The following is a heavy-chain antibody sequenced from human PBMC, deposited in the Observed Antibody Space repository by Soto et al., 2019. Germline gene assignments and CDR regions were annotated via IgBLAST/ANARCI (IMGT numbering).Heavy chain of an antibody. Sequence: SETLSLTCTVSGGSISSSYYWSWIRQPPGKGLELIGYIYYSGSTKYNPSLKSRVTISIDTSKNQFSLKLSSVTAADTAVYYCARGGYGMDVWGQGTTVTVSS. CDR2: IYYSGST. CDR3: ARGGYGMDV. J-gene: IGHJ6*02. CDR1: GGSISSSYY. V-gene: IGHV4-59*01.